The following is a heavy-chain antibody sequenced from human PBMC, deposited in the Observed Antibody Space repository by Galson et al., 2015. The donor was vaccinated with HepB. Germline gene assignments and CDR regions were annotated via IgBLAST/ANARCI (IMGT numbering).Heavy chain of an antibody. D-gene: IGHD2-15*01. Sequence: SVKVSCKASGYTFTSYAMNWVRQAPGQGLEWMGWINTNTGNPTYAQGFTGRFVFSLDTSVSTAYLQISSLKAEDTAVYYCARETDRSYDYCSGGSCYLEFDYWGQGTLVTVSS. V-gene: IGHV7-4-1*02. CDR3: ARETDRSYDYCSGGSCYLEFDY. CDR1: GYTFTSYA. CDR2: INTNTGNP. J-gene: IGHJ4*02.